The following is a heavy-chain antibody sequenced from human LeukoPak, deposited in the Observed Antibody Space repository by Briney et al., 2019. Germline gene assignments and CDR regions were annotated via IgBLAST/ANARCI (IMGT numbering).Heavy chain of an antibody. CDR1: GYTFTGYY. CDR3: ARGPWIQLWSPRPGSYFDY. Sequence: ASVKVSCKDSGYTFTGYYMHWVRQAPGQGLEWMGWINPNSGGTNYAQKFQGWVTMTRDTSISTAYMELSRLRSDDTAVYYCARGPWIQLWSPRPGSYFDYWGQGTLITVSS. D-gene: IGHD5-18*01. CDR2: INPNSGGT. J-gene: IGHJ4*02. V-gene: IGHV1-2*04.